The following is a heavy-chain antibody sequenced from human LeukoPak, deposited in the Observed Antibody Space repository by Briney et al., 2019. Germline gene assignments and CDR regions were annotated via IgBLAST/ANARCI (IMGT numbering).Heavy chain of an antibody. V-gene: IGHV3-48*04. CDR2: ISSSGSTI. D-gene: IGHD6-19*01. CDR3: ARGAVAGNGYYYYGLDV. CDR1: GFTFSNAW. Sequence: GGSLRLSCAASGFTFSNAWMNWVRQAPVKGLEWVSYISSSGSTIYYADSVKGRFTISRDNAKNSLYLQMNSLRAEDTAVYYCARGAVAGNGYYYYGLDVWGKGTTVTVSS. J-gene: IGHJ6*04.